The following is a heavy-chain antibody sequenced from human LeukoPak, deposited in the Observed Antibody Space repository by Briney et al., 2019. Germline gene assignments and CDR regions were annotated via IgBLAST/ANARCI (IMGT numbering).Heavy chain of an antibody. V-gene: IGHV3-7*01. J-gene: IGHJ4*02. CDR3: ARALSADWLFDY. CDR2: IKQDGSEK. D-gene: IGHD3-9*01. CDR1: GFTFSSYW. Sequence: GGSLRLSCAASGFTFSSYWMNWVRQAPGKGLEWVANIKQDGSEKYYVDTVKGRFTISRDNAKNSLYLQVNSLRAEDTAVYYWARALSADWLFDYWGQGTLVTVSS.